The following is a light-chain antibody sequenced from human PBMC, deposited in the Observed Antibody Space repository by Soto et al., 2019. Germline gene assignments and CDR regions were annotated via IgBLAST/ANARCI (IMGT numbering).Light chain of an antibody. Sequence: IVLTQSPATLSLSPGERATLSCRASQSVSSYLAWYQQKPGQAPRLLIYDAPNRVTGIPARFSGSGSGTDFTLTISSLEPEDFAVYYCQQRSNWPRSFGQGTRLEI. CDR2: DAP. J-gene: IGKJ5*01. CDR3: QQRSNWPRS. V-gene: IGKV3-11*01. CDR1: QSVSSY.